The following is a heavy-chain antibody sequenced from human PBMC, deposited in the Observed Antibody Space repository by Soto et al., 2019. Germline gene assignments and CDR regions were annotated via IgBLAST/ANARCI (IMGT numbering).Heavy chain of an antibody. D-gene: IGHD6-13*01. CDR3: ARVPGIAAAGVWYFDL. CDR2: IYYSGST. Sequence: QLQLQESGPGLVKPSETLSLTCTVSGGSISSSSYYWGWIRQPPGKGLEWIGSIYYSGSTYYNPSLKSRVTISVDTSKNQFSLKLSSVTAADTAVYYCARVPGIAAAGVWYFDLWGRGTLVTVSS. CDR1: GGSISSSSYY. J-gene: IGHJ2*01. V-gene: IGHV4-39*01.